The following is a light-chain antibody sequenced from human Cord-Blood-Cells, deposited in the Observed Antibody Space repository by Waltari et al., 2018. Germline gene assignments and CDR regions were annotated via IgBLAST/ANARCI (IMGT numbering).Light chain of an antibody. V-gene: IGLV2-14*01. CDR3: SSYTSSSTYV. J-gene: IGLJ1*01. CDR2: DVS. CDR1: SSDVGVFNY. Sequence: QSALTQPASVPASPGQSITISCTGTSSDVGVFNYVSWYQQHSGKAPKLMIYDVSNRPSGVSNRFSGSKSGNTASLTISGLQAEDEADYYCSSYTSSSTYVFGTGTKVTVL.